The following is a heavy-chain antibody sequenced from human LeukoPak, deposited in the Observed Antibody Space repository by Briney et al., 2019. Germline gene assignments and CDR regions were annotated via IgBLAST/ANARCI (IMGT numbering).Heavy chain of an antibody. CDR2: IYYSGST. J-gene: IGHJ4*02. D-gene: IGHD1-20*01. CDR1: GGSISSYY. CDR3: ARKDNFLDYFDY. V-gene: IGHV4-59*08. Sequence: SETLSLTCTVSGGSISSYYWSWIRQPPGKGLEWIGYIYYSGSTNYNPSLKSRVTISVDTSKNQFSLKLSSVTAADTAVYYCARKDNFLDYFDYWGQGTLVTVSS.